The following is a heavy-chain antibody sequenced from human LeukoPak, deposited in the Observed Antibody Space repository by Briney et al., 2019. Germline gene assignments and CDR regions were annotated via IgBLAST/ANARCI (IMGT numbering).Heavy chain of an antibody. Sequence: GASVKVSCKASGYTFTSYGISWVRQAPGQGLEWMGWISAYNGNTNYAQKLQGRVTMTTDTSTSTAYMELRSLRSDDTAVYYCARAGTSRYDFWSGYSDYYYYYMDVWGKGTTVTVSS. CDR1: GYTFTSYG. D-gene: IGHD3-3*01. J-gene: IGHJ6*03. V-gene: IGHV1-18*01. CDR3: ARAGTSRYDFWSGYSDYYYYYMDV. CDR2: ISAYNGNT.